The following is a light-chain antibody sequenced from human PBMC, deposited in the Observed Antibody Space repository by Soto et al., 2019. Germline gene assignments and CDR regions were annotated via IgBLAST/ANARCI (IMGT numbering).Light chain of an antibody. CDR2: GNS. Sequence: QSVLTQPPSVSGAPGQRVTISCTGSSSNIGAGYDVHWYQQLLGAAPKLLIYGNSNRPSGVPDRFSGSESGTSASLAITGLQTEDEADYYCQSYDNSLSGWVFGGGTKLTVL. V-gene: IGLV1-40*01. CDR1: SSNIGAGYD. CDR3: QSYDNSLSGWV. J-gene: IGLJ3*02.